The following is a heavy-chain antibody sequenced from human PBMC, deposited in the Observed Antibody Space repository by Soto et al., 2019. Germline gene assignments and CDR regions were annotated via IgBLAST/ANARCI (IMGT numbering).Heavy chain of an antibody. CDR3: ASPGTGVPYYFDY. Sequence: SETLSLTCAVYGGSFSGYYWSWIRQPPGKGLEWIGEINHSGSTNYNPSLKSRVTISVDTSKNQFSLKLSSVTAADTAVYYCASPGTGVPYYFDYWGQGTLVTVSS. CDR2: INHSGST. V-gene: IGHV4-34*01. D-gene: IGHD7-27*01. J-gene: IGHJ4*02. CDR1: GGSFSGYY.